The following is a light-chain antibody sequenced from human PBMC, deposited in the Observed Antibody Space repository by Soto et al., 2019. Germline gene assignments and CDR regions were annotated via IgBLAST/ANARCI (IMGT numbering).Light chain of an antibody. CDR3: SSYTTISTPYV. V-gene: IGLV2-14*03. CDR1: SSDVGGYDY. CDR2: DVS. J-gene: IGLJ1*01. Sequence: QSVLTQPASGSGSPGQSITISCTGTSSDVGGYDYVSWYQQHPGKAPKLMIYDVSNRPSGVSNRFSGSKSGNTASLTISGLQAEDEADYYCSSYTTISTPYVFGTGTKVTVL.